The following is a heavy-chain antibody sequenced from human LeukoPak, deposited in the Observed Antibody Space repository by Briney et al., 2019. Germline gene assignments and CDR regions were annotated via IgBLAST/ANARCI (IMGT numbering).Heavy chain of an antibody. V-gene: IGHV3-11*03. D-gene: IGHD2-2*01. J-gene: IGHJ5*02. CDR1: GFTFSDYY. CDR2: SSSSSSYT. CDR3: ARGYCSSTSCFWAKRFDP. Sequence: PGGPLRLSCAASGFTFSDYYMSWIRQAPGKGLEWVSYSSSSSSYTNYADSVKGRFTISRDNAKNSLYLQMNSLRAEDTAVYYCARGYCSSTSCFWAKRFDPWGQGTLVTVSS.